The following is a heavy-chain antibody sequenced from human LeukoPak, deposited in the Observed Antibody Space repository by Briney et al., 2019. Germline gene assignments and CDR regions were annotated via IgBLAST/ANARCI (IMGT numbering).Heavy chain of an antibody. J-gene: IGHJ3*02. Sequence: TGGSLRVSCAASGFTFSSYSMNWVRQAPGKGLEWVSSISSSSSYIYYADSVKGRFTISRDDAKNSLYLQMNSLRAEDTAVYYCATYSSSWWRDDAFDIWGQGTMVTVSS. CDR3: ATYSSSWWRDDAFDI. CDR1: GFTFSSYS. D-gene: IGHD6-13*01. CDR2: ISSSSSYI. V-gene: IGHV3-21*01.